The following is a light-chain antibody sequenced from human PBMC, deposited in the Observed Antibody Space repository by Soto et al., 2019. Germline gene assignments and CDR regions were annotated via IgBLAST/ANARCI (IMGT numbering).Light chain of an antibody. CDR2: GES. V-gene: IGKV3-20*01. Sequence: EIVLTQSPGTLSLSPGERATLSCRASQSVSSSYLAWYQQKPGQAPRLLIYGESSRDTGIPDRFSGSESGTDFSLTISRLEPEDCAVYYCHQYGSSTYTFGQGTKLEIK. CDR3: HQYGSSTYT. J-gene: IGKJ2*01. CDR1: QSVSSSY.